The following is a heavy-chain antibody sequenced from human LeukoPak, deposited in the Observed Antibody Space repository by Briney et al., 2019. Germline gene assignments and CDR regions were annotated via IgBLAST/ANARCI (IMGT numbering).Heavy chain of an antibody. CDR3: ARLSGSYSFDY. CDR1: GGSISSSNYY. D-gene: IGHD1-26*01. J-gene: IGHJ4*02. V-gene: IGHV4-61*02. Sequence: SETLSLTCTVSGGSISSSNYYWSWIRQPAGKGLEWIGRIYTSGTTNYNPSLKSRVTISIDTSKNQFSLKLSSVTAADTAVYYCARLSGSYSFDYWGQGTLVTVSS. CDR2: IYTSGTT.